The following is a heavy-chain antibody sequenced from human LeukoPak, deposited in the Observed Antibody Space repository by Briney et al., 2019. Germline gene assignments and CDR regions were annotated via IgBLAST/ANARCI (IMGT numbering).Heavy chain of an antibody. D-gene: IGHD3-16*01. J-gene: IGHJ4*02. CDR1: GGSISTYY. CDR3: ARGGVYYFDF. CDR2: IHYSGGT. Sequence: SETLSLTCTVSGGSISTYYWSWIRQPPGKGLEWIGYIHYSGGTYYDSSLKSRVTIFIDTSKNQFSLELSSVTAADTAVYYCARGGVYYFDFWGQGTLVTVSS. V-gene: IGHV4-59*01.